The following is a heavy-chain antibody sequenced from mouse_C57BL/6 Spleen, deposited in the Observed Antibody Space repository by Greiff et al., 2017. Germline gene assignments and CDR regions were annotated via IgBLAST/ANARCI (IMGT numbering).Heavy chain of an antibody. CDR3: TRSYSNLYYAMDY. CDR1: GYTFTDYE. Sequence: VQLQQSGAELVRPGASVTLSCKASGYTFTDYEMHWVKQTPVHGLEWIGAIDPETGGTAYNQKFKGKAILTADKSSSTAYMELRSLTSEDSAVYYCTRSYSNLYYAMDYWGQGTSVTVSS. V-gene: IGHV1-15*01. D-gene: IGHD2-5*01. J-gene: IGHJ4*01. CDR2: IDPETGGT.